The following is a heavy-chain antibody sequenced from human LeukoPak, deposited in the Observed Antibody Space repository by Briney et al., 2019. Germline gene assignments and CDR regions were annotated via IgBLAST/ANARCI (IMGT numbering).Heavy chain of an antibody. V-gene: IGHV3-30*02. CDR3: ARGFRYIPDAFDI. Sequence: PGGSLRLSCAASGFTFSSYGMHWVRQAPGKGLEWVAFIRYDGSNKYYADSVKGRFTISRDNSKNTLYLQMNSLRAEDTAVYYCARGFRYIPDAFDIWGQGTMVTVSS. CDR1: GFTFSSYG. CDR2: IRYDGSNK. J-gene: IGHJ3*02. D-gene: IGHD1-1*01.